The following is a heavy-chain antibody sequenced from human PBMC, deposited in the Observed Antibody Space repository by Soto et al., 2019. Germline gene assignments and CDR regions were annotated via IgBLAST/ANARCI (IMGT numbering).Heavy chain of an antibody. CDR2: ISYDGSNK. CDR1: GFTFSSYA. D-gene: IGHD3-10*01. V-gene: IGHV3-30-3*01. J-gene: IGHJ6*02. CDR3: ARAMVRGVIIGFDYYYGMDV. Sequence: GGSLRLSCAASGFTFSSYAMHWVRQAPGKGLEWVAVISYDGSNKYYADSVKGRFTISRDNSKNTLYLQMNSLRAEDTAVYYCARAMVRGVIIGFDYYYGMDVWGQGTTVTVSS.